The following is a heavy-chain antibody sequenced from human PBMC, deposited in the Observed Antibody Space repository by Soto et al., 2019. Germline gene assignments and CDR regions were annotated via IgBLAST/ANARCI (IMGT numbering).Heavy chain of an antibody. Sequence: GGSLRLSCAASGFTFSSYSMNWVRQAPGKGLEWVSYISSSSSTIYYADSVKGRFTISRDNAKNSLYLQMNSLRAEDTAVYYCAREVEGCSSTSCPPPYYYYMDVWGKGTTVTVSS. V-gene: IGHV3-48*01. CDR3: AREVEGCSSTSCPPPYYYYMDV. CDR2: ISSSSSTI. CDR1: GFTFSSYS. D-gene: IGHD2-2*01. J-gene: IGHJ6*03.